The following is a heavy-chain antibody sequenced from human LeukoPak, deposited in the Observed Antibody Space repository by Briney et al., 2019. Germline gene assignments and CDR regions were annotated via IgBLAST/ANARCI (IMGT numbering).Heavy chain of an antibody. D-gene: IGHD1-26*01. V-gene: IGHV3-20*04. Sequence: TGGSLRLSCAAPGFTFDDYGMSWVRQAPGKGLEWVSGINWNGGSTGYADSVKGRFTISRDNAKNSLYLQMNSLRAEDTALYYCARDTSVYSGSYGAFDIWGQGTMVTVSS. J-gene: IGHJ3*02. CDR3: ARDTSVYSGSYGAFDI. CDR2: INWNGGST. CDR1: GFTFDDYG.